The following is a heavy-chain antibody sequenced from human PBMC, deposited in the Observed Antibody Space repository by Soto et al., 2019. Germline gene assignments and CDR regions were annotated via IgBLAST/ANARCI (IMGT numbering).Heavy chain of an antibody. V-gene: IGHV1-18*01. CDR3: ARSTDSSSWYIAYDI. CDR2: ISIYHGKT. Sequence: ASVKVSCKASGYIFSSYGISWVRQAPGQGLEWMGWISIYHGKTNYAQSLQSRVTMTTDTSTNTAYMELTSLRSDDTAVYYCARSTDSSSWYIAYDIWGQGTMVTVSS. D-gene: IGHD6-13*01. CDR1: GYIFSSYG. J-gene: IGHJ3*02.